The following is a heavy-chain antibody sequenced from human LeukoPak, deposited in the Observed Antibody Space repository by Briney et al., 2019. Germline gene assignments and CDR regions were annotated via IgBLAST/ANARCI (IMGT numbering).Heavy chain of an antibody. CDR2: ISYDGSNK. J-gene: IGHJ4*02. V-gene: IGHV3-30*18. CDR1: GFTFSSYA. Sequence: GGSLRLSCAASGFTFSSYAMSWVRQAPGKGLEWVAVISYDGSNKYYADSVKGRFTISRDNSKNTLYLQMNSLRAEDTAVYYCAKEGRRGRIFYDSSGYLDYWGQGTLVTVSS. D-gene: IGHD3-22*01. CDR3: AKEGRRGRIFYDSSGYLDY.